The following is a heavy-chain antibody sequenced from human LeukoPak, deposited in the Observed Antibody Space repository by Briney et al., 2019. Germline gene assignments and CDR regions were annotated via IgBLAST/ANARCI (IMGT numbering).Heavy chain of an antibody. D-gene: IGHD1-26*01. CDR2: ISSSSSYI. V-gene: IGHV3-21*01. CDR1: GFTFSSYS. Sequence: KAGGSLRLSCAASGFTFSSYSMNWVRQAPGKGLEWVSSISSSSSYIYYADSVKGRFTISRDNAKNSLYLQMNSLRAEDTAVYYCARDLPPWELLTESDYWGQGTLVTVSS. CDR3: ARDLPPWELLTESDY. J-gene: IGHJ4*02.